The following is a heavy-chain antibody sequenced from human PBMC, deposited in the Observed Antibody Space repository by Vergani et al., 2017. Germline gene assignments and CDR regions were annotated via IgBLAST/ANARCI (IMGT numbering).Heavy chain of an antibody. D-gene: IGHD3-22*01. V-gene: IGHV1-2*02. CDR2: ISPNSGGT. CDR3: ARGQGVYYDTTGYFNWFDP. Sequence: QVQLVQSGAEVKKPGASVKVSCKASGHIFTDQYIHWVRQAPGQGLEYMGWISPNSGGTNYAQKFQGRVTMTRDTSISTDYMELSKLRSDDTAVYYCARGQGVYYDTTGYFNWFDPWGQGTLVTVSS. J-gene: IGHJ5*02. CDR1: GHIFTDQY.